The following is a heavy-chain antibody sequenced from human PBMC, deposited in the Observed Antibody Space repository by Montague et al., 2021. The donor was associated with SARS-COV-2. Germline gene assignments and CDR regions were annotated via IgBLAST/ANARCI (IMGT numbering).Heavy chain of an antibody. Sequence: SETLSLTCTVSGGSFSSFYWSWFRQPPGKGLEWIGEITHSGSTNYNPTLTSRVTMSVDTSKNQFSLKVNSVTAADTAVYYCARHYSASLAADYWGQGTLVTVSS. CDR2: ITHSGST. J-gene: IGHJ4*02. CDR3: ARHYSASLAADY. CDR1: GGSFSSFY. V-gene: IGHV4-59*08. D-gene: IGHD4-11*01.